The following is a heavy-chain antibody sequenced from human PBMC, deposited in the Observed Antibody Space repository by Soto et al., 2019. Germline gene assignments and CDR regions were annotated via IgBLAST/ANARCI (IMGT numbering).Heavy chain of an antibody. CDR1: GYSFTDYK. V-gene: IGHV1-2*04. J-gene: IGHJ4*02. Sequence: QGQLLQSGAEVKKPGASVKVSCKTSGYSFTDYKLHWVRQAPGQGLEWMGWVDPNGGGSNTAQKFQGSVTMTWDTSITTANLDLTRLTTNDTATYFFATWVDYGDFEVFDFWGQGTLVTVSS. CDR2: VDPNGGGS. D-gene: IGHD4-17*01. CDR3: ATWVDYGDFEVFDF.